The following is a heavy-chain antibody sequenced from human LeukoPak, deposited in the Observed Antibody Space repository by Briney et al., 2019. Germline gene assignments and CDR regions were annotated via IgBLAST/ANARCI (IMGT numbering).Heavy chain of an antibody. CDR1: GFTFSSYV. D-gene: IGHD6-19*01. J-gene: IGHJ4*02. CDR2: IKQDGSEK. Sequence: GGSLRLSCAASGFTFSSYVMHWVRQAPGKGLEWVANIKQDGSEKYYVDSVKGRFTISRDSAKNSLYLQMNSLRAEDTAVYYCARDRVAVAVHAFDYWGQGTLVTVSS. CDR3: ARDRVAVAVHAFDY. V-gene: IGHV3-7*01.